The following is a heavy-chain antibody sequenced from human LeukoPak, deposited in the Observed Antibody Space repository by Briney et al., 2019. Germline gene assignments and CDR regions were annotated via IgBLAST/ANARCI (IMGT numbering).Heavy chain of an antibody. V-gene: IGHV1-2*02. D-gene: IGHD4-23*01. Sequence: ASVKVSCKASGYTFTGYYMHWVRQAPGQGLEWMGWINPNSGGTNYAQKFQGRVTMTRDTSISTAYMELSSLRSEDTAVYYCARDMSTRVTPISYAIDVWGQGTMVTVSS. CDR1: GYTFTGYY. J-gene: IGHJ3*01. CDR3: ARDMSTRVTPISYAIDV. CDR2: INPNSGGT.